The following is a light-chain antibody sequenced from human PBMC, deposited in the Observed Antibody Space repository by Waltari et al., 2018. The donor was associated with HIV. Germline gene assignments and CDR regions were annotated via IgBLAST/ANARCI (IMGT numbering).Light chain of an antibody. V-gene: IGKV3-15*01. Sequence: IVLPQAPATLSVSPGERATLSCRASQSVSSNLAWYQQKPGQAPRLLIYRASTRTTGIPARFSGSGSGTEFTLTISSLQSEDFAVYYCQQYNDWPRGPFGQGTRLEIK. J-gene: IGKJ2*01. CDR1: QSVSSN. CDR3: QQYNDWPRGP. CDR2: RAS.